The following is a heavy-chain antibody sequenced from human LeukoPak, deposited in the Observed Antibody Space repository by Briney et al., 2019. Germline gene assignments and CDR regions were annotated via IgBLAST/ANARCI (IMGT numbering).Heavy chain of an antibody. Sequence: PSETLSLTCAVSGGSITTTNWWSWVRQPPGKGLEWIGEVHLSGATNYNPSLESRVSMSIDNSKNHLSLEVTSVTAADTAIYYCPRESGAFSPFGFWGQGTLLTVSS. D-gene: IGHD1-26*01. J-gene: IGHJ4*02. CDR3: PRESGAFSPFGF. V-gene: IGHV4-4*02. CDR1: GGSITTTNW. CDR2: VHLSGAT.